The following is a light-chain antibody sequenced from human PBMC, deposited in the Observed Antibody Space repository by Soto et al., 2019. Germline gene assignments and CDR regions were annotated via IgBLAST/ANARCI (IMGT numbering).Light chain of an antibody. V-gene: IGKV1-12*01. CDR1: QGISSW. CDR2: AAS. J-gene: IGKJ3*01. CDR3: QPANSFPFS. Sequence: DIQMTQSPSSVSASVGDRVTITCRASQGISSWLAWYQQKPGKAPKLLIYAASRLQSRVPSRFSGRGSGTDLTLTISSLQTEDFATYYGQPANSFPFSFGPGTKVDIK.